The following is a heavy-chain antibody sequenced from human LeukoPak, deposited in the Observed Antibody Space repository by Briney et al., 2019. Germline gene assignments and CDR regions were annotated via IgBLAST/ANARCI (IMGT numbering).Heavy chain of an antibody. J-gene: IGHJ4*02. CDR3: ARDWDTIFGTVGDY. V-gene: IGHV1-2*02. CDR1: GYTFTGYY. CDR2: INPNSGGT. D-gene: IGHD3-3*01. Sequence: ASVRVSCKASGYTFTGYYMHWVRQAPGQGLEWMGWINPNSGGTNYAQKFQGRVTMTRDTSISTAYMELSRLRSDDTAVYYCARDWDTIFGTVGDYWGQGTLVTVSS.